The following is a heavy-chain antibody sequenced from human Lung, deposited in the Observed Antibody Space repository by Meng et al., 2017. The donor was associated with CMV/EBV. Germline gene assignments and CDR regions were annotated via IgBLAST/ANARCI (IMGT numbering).Heavy chain of an antibody. CDR3: ARDLFHFVDY. Sequence: ASVXXSCKASGYRFSAYYMHWVRQAPGQGLEWMGWINPNNGDTKYAQKFQGSVTMTRDTSITTAYMEVSRLKSDDTAIYYCARDLFHFVDYWGQGTLVTVSS. J-gene: IGHJ4*02. CDR2: INPNNGDT. CDR1: GYRFSAYY. D-gene: IGHD6-6*01. V-gene: IGHV1-2*02.